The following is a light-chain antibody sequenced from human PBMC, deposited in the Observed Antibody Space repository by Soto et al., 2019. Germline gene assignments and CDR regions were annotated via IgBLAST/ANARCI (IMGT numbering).Light chain of an antibody. CDR2: EVA. V-gene: IGLV2-8*01. CDR1: RSDVGGYNY. Sequence: QSVLTQPPSASGSPGQSVTISCTGTRSDVGGYNYVSWYQQHPGKAPKLIIYEVAKRPSGVPDRFSGSKSGNTASLTVSGLQAEDEGDYYCTSFAGNNYFVFGGGTKLTVL. CDR3: TSFAGNNYFV. J-gene: IGLJ2*01.